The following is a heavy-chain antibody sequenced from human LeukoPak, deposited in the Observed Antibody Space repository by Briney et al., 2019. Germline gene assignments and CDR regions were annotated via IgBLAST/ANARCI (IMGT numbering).Heavy chain of an antibody. CDR2: ISSSGGST. CDR1: GFTFSSYG. V-gene: IGHV3-23*01. D-gene: IGHD2-15*01. CDR3: AKTLGYCSGGSCYSGVIDY. Sequence: GGSLRLPGAGSGFTFSSYGMSWFRQAPGKGLEWVSAISSSGGSTYYADSMKGRFTISRDNSKNTLYLQMNSLRAEDTAVYYCAKTLGYCSGGSCYSGVIDYWGQGTLVTVSS. J-gene: IGHJ4*02.